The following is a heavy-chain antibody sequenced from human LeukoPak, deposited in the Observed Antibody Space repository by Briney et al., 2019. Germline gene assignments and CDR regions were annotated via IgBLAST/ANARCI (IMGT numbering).Heavy chain of an antibody. Sequence: PGGSLRLSCAASGFTFSNYWMSRVRQAPGKGLEWVANIKQDGSEKYYVDSVKGRFTISRDNAKNSLYLQMNSLRAEDTAVYYCTTHEVDWGQGTLVTVSS. V-gene: IGHV3-7*01. D-gene: IGHD2-15*01. CDR3: TTHEVD. J-gene: IGHJ4*02. CDR1: GFTFSNYW. CDR2: IKQDGSEK.